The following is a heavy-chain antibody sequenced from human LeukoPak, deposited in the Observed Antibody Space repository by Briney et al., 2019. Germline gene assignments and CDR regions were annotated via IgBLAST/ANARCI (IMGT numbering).Heavy chain of an antibody. CDR2: ISSSGSYI. Sequence: GGSLRLSCAASGFTFSSYSMNWVRQAPGKGLEWVSSISSSGSYIYYADSVKGRFTISRDNAKNSLYLQMNSLRAEDTAVYYCARDYDYVWGSPNWFDPWGQGTLVTVSS. V-gene: IGHV3-21*01. CDR1: GFTFSSYS. D-gene: IGHD3-16*01. CDR3: ARDYDYVWGSPNWFDP. J-gene: IGHJ5*02.